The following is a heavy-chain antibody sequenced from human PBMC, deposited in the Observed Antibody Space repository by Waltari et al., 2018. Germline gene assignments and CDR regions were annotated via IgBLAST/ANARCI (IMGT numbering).Heavy chain of an antibody. Sequence: QMQLVESGGGVVRPGGSQRLSCATSGFTFTNYGIHWVRQAPGKGLEWVAFIRYDGSSIFYADSVKGRFTISRDNSRNTVSLQMNSLRVEDSGLYYCAKDRRVSVAGDAADLWGQGTRVTVSS. D-gene: IGHD6-19*01. CDR2: IRYDGSSI. CDR1: GFTFTNYG. CDR3: AKDRRVSVAGDAADL. V-gene: IGHV3-30*02. J-gene: IGHJ5*02.